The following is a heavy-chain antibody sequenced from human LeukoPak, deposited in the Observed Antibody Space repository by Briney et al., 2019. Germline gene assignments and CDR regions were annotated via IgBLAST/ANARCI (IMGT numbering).Heavy chain of an antibody. CDR3: ARITTSRTDYPRFFQH. CDR2: INRSGGT. Sequence: PSQTLSLTCSVTDGSIGGGDYCWSCVPQPPGKGLNVIVYINRSGGTYYNPSLKTRLTISLDTSKNQFSLKLSSVTAADTAVYYCARITTSRTDYPRFFQHWGQGTLVTVSS. V-gene: IGHV4-30-4*01. J-gene: IGHJ1*01. D-gene: IGHD3-16*01. CDR1: DGSIGGGDYC.